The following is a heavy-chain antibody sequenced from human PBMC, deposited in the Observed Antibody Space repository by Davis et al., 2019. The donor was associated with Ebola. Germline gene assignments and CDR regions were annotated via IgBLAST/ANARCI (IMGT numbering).Heavy chain of an antibody. V-gene: IGHV3-23*01. CDR3: ARRSSPDY. CDR1: GFTFSSYA. Sequence: GESLKISCAASGFTFSSYAMTWVRQAPGKGLEWVSAISGSGGSTYYADSVKGRFTISRDNSKKTLYLQMNSLRAEDTAVYYCARRSSPDYWGQGTLVTVSS. J-gene: IGHJ4*02. D-gene: IGHD2-2*01. CDR2: ISGSGGST.